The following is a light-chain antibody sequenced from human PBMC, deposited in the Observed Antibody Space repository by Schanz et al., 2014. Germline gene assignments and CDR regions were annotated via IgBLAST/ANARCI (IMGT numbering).Light chain of an antibody. Sequence: EIVMTQSPATLSVSPGERATLSCRASQSITSYLAWYQQKPGQAPRLLIYGASNRATGIATRFSGSGFGTEFTLTISGLQSEDFAVYYCQQYGSSPPAWTFGQGTKVEIK. V-gene: IGKV3-15*01. CDR1: QSITSY. CDR2: GAS. CDR3: QQYGSSPPAWT. J-gene: IGKJ1*01.